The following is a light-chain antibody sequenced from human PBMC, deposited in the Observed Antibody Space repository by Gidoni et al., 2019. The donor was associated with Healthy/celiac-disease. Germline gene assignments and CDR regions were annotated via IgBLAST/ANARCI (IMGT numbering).Light chain of an antibody. CDR3: MQALQTPPYT. CDR2: LVS. CDR1: QSLLHSNVYNY. Sequence: DIVMTQSPLSLPVTPGEPASISCRSSQSLLHSNVYNYLDWYLQKPGQSQQLLIYLVSNRASGVPDRFSGSGSGTDFTLKISRVEAEDVGVYYCMQALQTPPYTFGQGTKLEIK. J-gene: IGKJ2*01. V-gene: IGKV2-28*01.